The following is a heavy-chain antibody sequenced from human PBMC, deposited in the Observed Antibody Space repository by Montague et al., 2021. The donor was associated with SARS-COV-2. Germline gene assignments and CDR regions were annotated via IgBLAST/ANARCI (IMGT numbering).Heavy chain of an antibody. V-gene: IGHV2-5*02. J-gene: IGHJ4*02. CDR3: AHSSDHSDWYGDY. D-gene: IGHD6-19*01. Sequence: PALVKPTQTLTLTCTVSGFSLSTSGVGVCWIRQPSGKALEWLAXXXWXXXKRXRPSLRSRLTITKDTAKTPVVLRMTNMDPVDTATYYCAHSSDHSDWYGDYWGQGTLVTVSS. CDR2: XXWXXXK. CDR1: GFSLSTSGVG.